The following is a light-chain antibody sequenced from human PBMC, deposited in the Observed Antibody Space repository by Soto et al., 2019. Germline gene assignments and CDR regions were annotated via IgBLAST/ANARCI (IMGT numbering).Light chain of an antibody. Sequence: DIQLTQSPSFLSASVGDRVTITCRASQGISSYLAWHQQKPGKAPELLIYAASTLQSGVPSRFSGSGSGTDFTLTISSLQPEDSATYYCQQGDSFPFTFGGGTKVEI. CDR1: QGISSY. V-gene: IGKV1-9*01. CDR3: QQGDSFPFT. CDR2: AAS. J-gene: IGKJ4*01.